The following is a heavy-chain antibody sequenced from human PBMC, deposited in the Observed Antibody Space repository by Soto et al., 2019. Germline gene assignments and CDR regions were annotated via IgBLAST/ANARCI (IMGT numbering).Heavy chain of an antibody. J-gene: IGHJ6*02. D-gene: IGHD2-21*02. CDR1: GGSVSRGSHY. Sequence: SETLSLTCTVSGGSVSRGSHYWSWTRQPPGKGLEWIGYIFYSGSTNYNPSLKSRLTTSVDTSKNQFSLKLSSVTAADTAVYYCARYTYTYDGGVSPDCYCYGMDVWGQGTTVTVSS. CDR2: IFYSGST. V-gene: IGHV4-61*01. CDR3: ARYTYTYDGGVSPDCYCYGMDV.